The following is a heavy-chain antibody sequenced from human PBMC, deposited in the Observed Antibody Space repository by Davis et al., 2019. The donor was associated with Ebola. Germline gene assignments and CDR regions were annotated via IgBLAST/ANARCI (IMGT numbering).Heavy chain of an antibody. D-gene: IGHD4-17*01. CDR1: GYTFTSYG. CDR3: ARDGLRRGYYYYGMDV. J-gene: IGHJ6*02. CDR2: ISAYNGNT. Sequence: ASVKVSCKASGYTFTSYGISWVRQAPGQGLEWMGWISAYNGNTNYAQKFQGRVTITADESTSTAYMELSSLRSEDTAVYYCARDGLRRGYYYYGMDVWGQGTTVTVSS. V-gene: IGHV1-18*01.